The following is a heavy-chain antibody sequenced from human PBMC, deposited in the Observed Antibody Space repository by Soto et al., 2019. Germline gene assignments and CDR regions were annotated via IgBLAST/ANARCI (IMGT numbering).Heavy chain of an antibody. Sequence: SVTLSCQASGYTFPGYYMHWVRQPASQGLEWMGWIDPNSGGTNYAQKFQGRVTMTRDTSISTAYMEVRRLRSDDTAVYYCERWLEVNYYFYYGMDYWGQGTMVTVSS. D-gene: IGHD6-19*01. V-gene: IGHV1-2*02. J-gene: IGHJ6*02. CDR3: ERWLEVNYYFYYGMDY. CDR2: IDPNSGGT. CDR1: GYTFPGYY.